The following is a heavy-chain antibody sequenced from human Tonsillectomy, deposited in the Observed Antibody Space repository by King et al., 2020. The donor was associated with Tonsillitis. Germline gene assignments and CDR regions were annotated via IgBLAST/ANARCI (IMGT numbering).Heavy chain of an antibody. CDR2: ICNSGGNT. Sequence: VQLVESGGGLVQPGESLRLSCTASGFTFSSYAMNWVRQAPGKGLEWVSSICNSGGNTYYPDSVKGRFIISRDNSKNTMYLQMNSLRAEDTAIYYCARDLRYCYCDLWGRGTLVTVSS. CDR1: GFTFSSYA. J-gene: IGHJ2*01. V-gene: IGHV3-23*04. CDR3: ARDLRYCYCDL. D-gene: IGHD3-10*01.